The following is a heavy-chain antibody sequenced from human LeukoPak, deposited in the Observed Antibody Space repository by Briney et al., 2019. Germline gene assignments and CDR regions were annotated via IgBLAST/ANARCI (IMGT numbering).Heavy chain of an antibody. J-gene: IGHJ4*02. Sequence: GGSLRLSCAASGFTFSSYSMNWVRQAPGKGLEWVSSISSSSSYIYYADSVKGRFTISRDNAKNSLYLQMNSLRAEDTAVYYCVRDLRDYYDSSGYYWCLDCWGQGTLVTVSS. CDR3: VRDLRDYYDSSGYYWCLDC. CDR1: GFTFSSYS. D-gene: IGHD3-22*01. CDR2: ISSSSSYI. V-gene: IGHV3-21*01.